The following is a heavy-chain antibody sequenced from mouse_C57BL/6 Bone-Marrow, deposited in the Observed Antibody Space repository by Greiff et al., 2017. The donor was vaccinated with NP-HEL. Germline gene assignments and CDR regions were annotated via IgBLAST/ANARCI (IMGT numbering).Heavy chain of an antibody. V-gene: IGHV5-9*01. Sequence: EVKLVESGGGLVKPGGSLKLSCAASGFTFSSYTMSWVRQTPEKRLEWVATISGGGGNTYYPDSVKGRFTISRDNAKNTLYLQMSSLRSEDTALYYCARLNYYGSSSFAYWGQGTLVTVSA. CDR1: GFTFSSYT. CDR2: ISGGGGNT. J-gene: IGHJ3*01. CDR3: ARLNYYGSSSFAY. D-gene: IGHD1-1*01.